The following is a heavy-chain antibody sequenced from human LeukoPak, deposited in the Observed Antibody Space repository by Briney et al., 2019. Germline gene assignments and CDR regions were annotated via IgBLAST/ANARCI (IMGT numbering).Heavy chain of an antibody. CDR2: ISSSSYI. D-gene: IGHD3-10*01. V-gene: IGHV3-69-1*01. J-gene: IGHJ4*02. Sequence: GGSLRLSCAASGFTFDDYGMNWVRQAPGKGLEWVSFISSSSYIYYADSVKGRFTISRDNAKNSLYLQMNSLRAEDTAVYYCARGEYSSGSYHIDYWGQGTLVTVSS. CDR1: GFTFDDYG. CDR3: ARGEYSSGSYHIDY.